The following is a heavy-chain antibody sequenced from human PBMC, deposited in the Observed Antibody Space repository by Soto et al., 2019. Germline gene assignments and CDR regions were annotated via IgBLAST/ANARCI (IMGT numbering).Heavy chain of an antibody. J-gene: IGHJ5*02. Sequence: SEVLSLTCTVSGGSISSYYWSWIRQPPGKGLEWIGYIYYSGSTNYNPSLKSRVTISVDTSKNQFSLKLSSVTAADTAVYYCARELFGRSVWFDPWGQGTLVTVS. CDR2: IYYSGST. CDR3: ARELFGRSVWFDP. V-gene: IGHV4-59*01. D-gene: IGHD3-10*01. CDR1: GGSISSYY.